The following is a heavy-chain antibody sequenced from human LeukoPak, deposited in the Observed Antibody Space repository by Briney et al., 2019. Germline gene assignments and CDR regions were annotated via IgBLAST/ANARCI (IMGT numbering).Heavy chain of an antibody. V-gene: IGHV4-34*01. Sequence: SETLSLMCGVYGGSFSGYYWRWMRQPPGKGLEWIGEINHSESTNFHPSLKSRVIISVDTSKNQFSLKLSSVTAADTAVYYCASGLADDFWSGYHTYYFDYWGQGTLVTDSS. J-gene: IGHJ4*02. CDR1: GGSFSGYY. CDR2: INHSEST. CDR3: ASGLADDFWSGYHTYYFDY. D-gene: IGHD3-3*01.